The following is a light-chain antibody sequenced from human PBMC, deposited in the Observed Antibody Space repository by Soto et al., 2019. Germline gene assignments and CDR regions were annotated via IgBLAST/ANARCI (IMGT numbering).Light chain of an antibody. Sequence: QSALTQPPSASGSPGQSVAVSCTGTSSDVGGYNFVSWYQHHPGKAPKLLIFEVNKRPSGVPDRFSGSKSGNTASLTVSGLQAEDEADYYCAAWDDSLNGQVVFGGGTKLTVL. CDR2: EVN. CDR1: SSDVGGYNF. V-gene: IGLV2-8*01. CDR3: AAWDDSLNGQVV. J-gene: IGLJ2*01.